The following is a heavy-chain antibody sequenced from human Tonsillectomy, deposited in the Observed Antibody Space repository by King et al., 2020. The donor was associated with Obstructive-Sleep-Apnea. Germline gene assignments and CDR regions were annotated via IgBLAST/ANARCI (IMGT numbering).Heavy chain of an antibody. D-gene: IGHD3-22*01. V-gene: IGHV3-15*01. J-gene: IGHJ4*02. Sequence: VQLVASGGGLVKPGGSLRLSCAASGFTFSNAWMSWVRQAPGRGLEWVGRIKSKTDGGTTDYAAPVKGRFTISRDDSKNTLYLQMNSLKTEDTAVYYCTTDYYDSSGYYLDHWGQGTLVTVSS. CDR3: TTDYYDSSGYYLDH. CDR2: IKSKTDGGTT. CDR1: GFTFSNAW.